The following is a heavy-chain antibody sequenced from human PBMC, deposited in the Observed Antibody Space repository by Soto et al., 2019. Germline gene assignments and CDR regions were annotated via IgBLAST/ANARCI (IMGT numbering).Heavy chain of an antibody. CDR3: ATGAYYYYYGMDV. CDR2: IKQDGSEK. CDR1: GFAFNTYW. J-gene: IGHJ6*02. Sequence: PGGSLRLSCAASGFAFNTYWMSWVRQAPGKGLEWVANIKQDGSEKYYVDSVKGRFTISRDNAKNSLYLQMNSLRAEDTAVYYCATGAYYYYYGMDVWGQGTPVTVSS. V-gene: IGHV3-7*01.